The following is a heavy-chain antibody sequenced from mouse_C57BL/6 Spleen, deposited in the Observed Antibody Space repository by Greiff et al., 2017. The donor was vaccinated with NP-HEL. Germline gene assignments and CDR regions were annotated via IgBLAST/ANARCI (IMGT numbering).Heavy chain of an antibody. D-gene: IGHD2-14*01. CDR3: ARPGGNREYFDY. V-gene: IGHV5-17*01. CDR1: GFTFSDYG. Sequence: EVQRVESGGGLVKPGGSLKLSCAASGFTFSDYGMHWVRQAPEKGLEWVAYISSGSSTIYYADTVKGRVTISRDNAKNTLFLQMTSLRSEATAMYYCARPGGNREYFDYWGQGTTLTVSS. J-gene: IGHJ2*01. CDR2: ISSGSSTI.